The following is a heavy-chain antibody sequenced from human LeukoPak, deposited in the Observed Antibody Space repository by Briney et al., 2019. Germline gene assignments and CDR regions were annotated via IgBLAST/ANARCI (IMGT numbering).Heavy chain of an antibody. Sequence: PGGSLRLSCAASGFTFSSYWMHWVRQAPGKGLVLVSRINSDGSSTSYADSVKGRFTISRDNAKNTLYLQMNSLRAEDTAVYYCARDYGDYSRYYFDYWGQGTLVTVSS. J-gene: IGHJ4*02. CDR1: GFTFSSYW. CDR3: ARDYGDYSRYYFDY. D-gene: IGHD4-17*01. CDR2: INSDGSST. V-gene: IGHV3-74*01.